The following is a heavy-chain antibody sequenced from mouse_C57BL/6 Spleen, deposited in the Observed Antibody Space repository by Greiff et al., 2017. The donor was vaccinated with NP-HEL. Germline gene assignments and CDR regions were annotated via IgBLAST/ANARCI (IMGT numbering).Heavy chain of an antibody. CDR1: GYTFTSYD. CDR2: IYPRAGST. J-gene: IGHJ4*01. V-gene: IGHV1-85*01. D-gene: IGHD1-1*01. CDR3: ARERNYGRDY. Sequence: LQESGPELVKPGASVKLSCKASGYTFTSYDINWVKQRPGQGLAWLGWIYPRAGSTKYNEKFKGKATLTVYTSSSTAYMERHRVTSEDSAVYFCARERNYGRDYWGQGTSVTVSS.